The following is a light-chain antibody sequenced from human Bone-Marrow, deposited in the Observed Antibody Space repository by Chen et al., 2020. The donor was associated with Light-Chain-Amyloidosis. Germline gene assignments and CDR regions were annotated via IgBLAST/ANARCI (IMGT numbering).Light chain of an antibody. CDR2: DVS. Sequence: QSALTQPASVSGSPRQSNTISCIGTSSDVGGYNYVSWYQQHPGKAPILIIFDVSNRPSGVSNRFSGSKSGNTASLTISGLQAEDEADYYCSSYTSSSTLVFGGGTKLTVL. V-gene: IGLV2-14*03. CDR3: SSYTSSSTLV. CDR1: SSDVGGYNY. J-gene: IGLJ2*01.